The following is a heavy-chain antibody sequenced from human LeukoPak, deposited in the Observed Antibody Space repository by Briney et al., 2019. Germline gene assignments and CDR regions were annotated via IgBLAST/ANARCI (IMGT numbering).Heavy chain of an antibody. CDR1: GFTFSSYG. D-gene: IGHD3-3*01. J-gene: IGHJ6*02. V-gene: IGHV3-30*18. CDR3: AKGGDDFWSGYYGYLGYGMDV. Sequence: PGGSLRLSCAASGFTFSSYGMHWVRQAPGKGLEWVAVISYDGSNKYYADSVKGRFTISRDNSKNTLYLQMNSLRAEDTAVYYCAKGGDDFWSGYYGYLGYGMDVWGQGTTVTVSS. CDR2: ISYDGSNK.